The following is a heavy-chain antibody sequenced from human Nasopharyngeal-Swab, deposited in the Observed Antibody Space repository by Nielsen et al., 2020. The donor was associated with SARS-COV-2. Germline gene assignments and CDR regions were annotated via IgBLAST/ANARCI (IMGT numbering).Heavy chain of an antibody. J-gene: IGHJ6*02. CDR2: ISSSSSYI. CDR3: ARGAVVVPAAIYYYYYGMDV. V-gene: IGHV3-21*01. Sequence: VRQLQGRRLEWVSSISSSSSYIYYADSVKGRFTISRDNAKNSLYLQMNSLRAEDTAVYYCARGAVVVPAAIYYYYYGMDVWGQGTTVTVSS. D-gene: IGHD2-2*01.